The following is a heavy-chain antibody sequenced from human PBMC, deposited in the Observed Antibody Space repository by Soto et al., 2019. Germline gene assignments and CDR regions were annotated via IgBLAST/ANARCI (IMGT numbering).Heavy chain of an antibody. Sequence: SETLSLTCAVYGGSFSGYYWSWIRQPPGKGLEWIGEINHSGSTNYNPSLKSRVTISVDTSKNQFSLKLSSVTAADTAVYYCARGLRGYCSGGSCYSFGYYYYGMDVCGPGTTVTVSS. D-gene: IGHD2-15*01. V-gene: IGHV4-34*01. CDR3: ARGLRGYCSGGSCYSFGYYYYGMDV. CDR1: GGSFSGYY. CDR2: INHSGST. J-gene: IGHJ6*02.